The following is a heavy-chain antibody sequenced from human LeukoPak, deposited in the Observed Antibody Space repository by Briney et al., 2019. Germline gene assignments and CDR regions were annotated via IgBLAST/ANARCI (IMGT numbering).Heavy chain of an antibody. J-gene: IGHJ4*02. D-gene: IGHD6-6*01. CDR3: ATLKRIAARPLPSDY. CDR2: INHSGST. Sequence: SETLSLTCAVYGGSFSGYYWSWIRQPPGKGLEWIGEINHSGSTNYNPSLKSRVTISVDTSKNQFSLKLSSVTAADTAAYYCATLKRIAARPLPSDYWGQGTLVTVSS. CDR1: GGSFSGYY. V-gene: IGHV4-34*01.